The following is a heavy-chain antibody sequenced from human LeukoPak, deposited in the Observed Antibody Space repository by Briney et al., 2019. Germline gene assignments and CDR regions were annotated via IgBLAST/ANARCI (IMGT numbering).Heavy chain of an antibody. J-gene: IGHJ5*02. D-gene: IGHD2-8*02. CDR2: IYTSGST. Sequence: PSETLSLTCTVSGGSISSGSYYWSWIRQPAGKGLEWIGRIYTSGSTNYNPSLKSRVTISVDTSKNQFSLKLSSVTAADTAVYYCARDRTGAGLVAQWGKNWFGPWGQGTLVTVSS. V-gene: IGHV4-61*02. CDR1: GGSISSGSYY. CDR3: ARDRTGAGLVAQWGKNWFGP.